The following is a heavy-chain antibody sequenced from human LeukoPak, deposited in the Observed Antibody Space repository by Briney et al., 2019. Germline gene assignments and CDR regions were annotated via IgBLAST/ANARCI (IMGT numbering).Heavy chain of an antibody. V-gene: IGHV3-11*03. CDR1: GFTFRYYY. D-gene: IGHD4-23*01. CDR2: ISSSSTYT. J-gene: IGHJ4*02. Sequence: GGSLRLTCAASGFTFRYYYMNWNRQAPGKGLEWVSYISSSSTYTKYADSVKGRFTISRDNAKNSLYLQMNSLRAEDTAVYYCAMDGYGCNGGAFDYCGPGTLVTVSS. CDR3: AMDGYGCNGGAFDY.